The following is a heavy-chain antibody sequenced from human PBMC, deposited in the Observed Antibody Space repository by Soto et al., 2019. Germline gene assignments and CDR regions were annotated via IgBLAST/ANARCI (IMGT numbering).Heavy chain of an antibody. Sequence: ASVKVSCKASGYTFTSYGISWVRQAPGQGLEWMGWISAYNGNTNYAQKLQGRVTMTTDTSTSTAYMELRSLRSDDTAVYYCARDDDTARPRVGMDVWGQGSTVTVSS. V-gene: IGHV1-18*01. J-gene: IGHJ6*02. D-gene: IGHD6-6*01. CDR3: ARDDDTARPRVGMDV. CDR1: GYTFTSYG. CDR2: ISAYNGNT.